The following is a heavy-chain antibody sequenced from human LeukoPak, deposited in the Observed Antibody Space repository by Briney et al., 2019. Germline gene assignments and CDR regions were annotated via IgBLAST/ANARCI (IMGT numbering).Heavy chain of an antibody. CDR2: ISGSGGNT. V-gene: IGHV3-23*01. J-gene: IGHJ6*02. Sequence: PGGSLRLSCAASGFTFSSYAMSWVRQAPGKGLEWVSGISGSGGNTYYADSVKGRFTISRDNSENTVYLQMNSLRAEDTAVYYCAKPPPDNYYYYYGMDVWGQGTTVTVSS. CDR3: AKPPPDNYYYYYGMDV. CDR1: GFTFSSYA.